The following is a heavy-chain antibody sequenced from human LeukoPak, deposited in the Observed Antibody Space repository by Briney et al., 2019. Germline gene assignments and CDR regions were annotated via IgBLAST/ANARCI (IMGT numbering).Heavy chain of an antibody. CDR2: ISSSGSTI. D-gene: IGHD1-26*01. CDR1: GFTFSDYY. J-gene: IGHJ4*02. Sequence: GGSLRLSCAASGFTFSDYYMSWIRQAPGKGLEWVSYISSSGSTIYYGDSVKGRFTISRDNAKNSLYLQMNSLRAEDTAVYYCARDHSGSYYPYFDYWGQGTLVTVSS. CDR3: ARDHSGSYYPYFDY. V-gene: IGHV3-11*01.